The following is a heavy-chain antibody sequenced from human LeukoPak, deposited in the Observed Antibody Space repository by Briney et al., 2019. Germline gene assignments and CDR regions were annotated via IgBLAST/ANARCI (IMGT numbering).Heavy chain of an antibody. D-gene: IGHD1-1*01. J-gene: IGHJ5*02. CDR2: IGTLADP. V-gene: IGHV3-13*05. CDR3: VGGCTFCDWKASCES. CDR1: GFIFHHYD. Sequence: PGGSLRLSCAASGFIFHHYDMHWVRQVAGERLEWVSAIGTLADPFYPVSVKGRLTISRENARSSIYLQMSSLRAGDTGTYYCVGGCTFCDWKASCESWGQGTLVPVSS.